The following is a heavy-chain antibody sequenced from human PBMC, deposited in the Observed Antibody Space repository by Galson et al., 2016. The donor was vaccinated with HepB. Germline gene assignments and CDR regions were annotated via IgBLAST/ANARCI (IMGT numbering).Heavy chain of an antibody. Sequence: SLRLSCAASGFTFSSYAMHWVRQAPGKGLEWVAVISYDGSNKYYADSVKGRFTISRDNSKNTLYLQMNGLRAEDTAVYYCAREGDDYGDYVSGDYYMDVWGKGTTVTVSS. CDR2: ISYDGSNK. J-gene: IGHJ6*03. CDR1: GFTFSSYA. D-gene: IGHD4-17*01. CDR3: AREGDDYGDYVSGDYYMDV. V-gene: IGHV3-30-3*01.